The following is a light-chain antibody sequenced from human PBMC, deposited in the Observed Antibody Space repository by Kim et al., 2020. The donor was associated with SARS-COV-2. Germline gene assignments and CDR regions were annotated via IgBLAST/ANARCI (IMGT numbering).Light chain of an antibody. V-gene: IGKV1-39*01. CDR3: QQSYSAPST. J-gene: IGKJ2*01. CDR2: ASS. CDR1: QTINSY. Sequence: DIQMTQSPSSLSASVGDRVTITCRASQTINSYLNWYRQKPGKAPQLLIYASSNLQSGVPSRFSGTGSGTDFTLTITSLQPEDFATYYCQQSYSAPSTFGQGTRLEI.